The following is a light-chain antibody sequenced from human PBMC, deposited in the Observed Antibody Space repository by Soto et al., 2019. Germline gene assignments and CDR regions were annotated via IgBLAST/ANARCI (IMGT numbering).Light chain of an antibody. CDR1: QSVSTN. Sequence: EIVLTQSPGTLSSSPGERATLSCRASQSVSTNNLAWYQQRPGRAPRLLIYGAFTRAAGVPARFSGSGSGTEFTLTISSLQSEDSAVYYCQQYGDWPRTFGQGTKVDIK. CDR2: GAF. J-gene: IGKJ1*01. V-gene: IGKV3-15*01. CDR3: QQYGDWPRT.